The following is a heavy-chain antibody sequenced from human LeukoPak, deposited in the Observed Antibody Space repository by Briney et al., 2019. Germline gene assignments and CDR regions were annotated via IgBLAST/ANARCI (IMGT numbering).Heavy chain of an antibody. CDR1: GGSISSHY. D-gene: IGHD5-24*01. J-gene: IGHJ4*02. CDR3: ARLGLYDGYTHDS. Sequence: SETLSLTCTVSGGSISSHYWSWIRQSPGNGLEWIGYISYIGSTNYSPSLKSRLTISIDTSKNQFSLRLSSVTAADTAVYFCARLGLYDGYTHDSWGQGTLVTVSS. V-gene: IGHV4-59*11. CDR2: ISYIGST.